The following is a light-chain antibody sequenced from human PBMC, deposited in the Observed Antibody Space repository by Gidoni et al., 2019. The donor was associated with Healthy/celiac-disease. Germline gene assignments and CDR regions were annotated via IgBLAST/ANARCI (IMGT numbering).Light chain of an antibody. J-gene: IGKJ2*01. V-gene: IGKV1-39*01. CDR1: QSISSY. CDR3: QQSYSTPRT. Sequence: DIQMTQSPSSLSASVADRDTITCRASQSISSYLNWYQQKPGKAPKLLFYAASSLQGGVPSRFSGSGSGTDFTLTISRLQPEVFATYYCQQSYSTPRTFGQGTKLEIK. CDR2: AAS.